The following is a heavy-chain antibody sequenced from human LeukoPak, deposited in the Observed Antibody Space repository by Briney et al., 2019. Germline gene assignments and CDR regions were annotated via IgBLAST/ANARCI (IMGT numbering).Heavy chain of an antibody. D-gene: IGHD6-6*01. CDR2: ITNSRTNI. CDR1: GFTFSSYS. J-gene: IGHJ5*02. Sequence: GGSLRLSCAASGFTFSSYSMHWVRQAPGKGLEWVAFITNSRTNIYYADSVKGRFTISRDNAKNTLYLQMNSLRAEDTAVYYCARDIARGAAPAKSPFYTWGQGTLVTLSS. V-gene: IGHV3-21*01. CDR3: ARDIARGAAPAKSPFYT.